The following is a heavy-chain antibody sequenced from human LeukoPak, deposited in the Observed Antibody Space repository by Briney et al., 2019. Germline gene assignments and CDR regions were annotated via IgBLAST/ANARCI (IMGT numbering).Heavy chain of an antibody. CDR1: GFTFSSYA. V-gene: IGHV3-23*01. Sequence: PGGSLRLSCAASGFTFSSYAMSWVRQAPGKRLEWVSAISGSGGTTYYADSVKGRFTISRDNSKNTLYLQMNSLRAEDTAVYYCAKSNFWSGYYDYWGQGTLVTVSS. CDR3: AKSNFWSGYYDY. J-gene: IGHJ4*02. CDR2: ISGSGGTT. D-gene: IGHD3-3*01.